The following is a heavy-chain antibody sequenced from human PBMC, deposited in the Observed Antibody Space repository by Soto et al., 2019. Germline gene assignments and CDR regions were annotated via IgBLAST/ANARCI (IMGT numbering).Heavy chain of an antibody. J-gene: IGHJ6*03. CDR1: GFTFSSAW. V-gene: IGHV3-15*01. CDR3: TIHGLERRSYYYYYYMDV. CDR2: IKSKTDGGTT. Sequence: GGSLRLSCAASGFTFSSAWMSWVRQAPGKGLEWVGRIKSKTDGGTTDYAAPVKGRFTISRDDSKNTLYLQMNSLKTEDTAVYYCTIHGLERRSYYYYYYMDVWGKGTTVTVSS. D-gene: IGHD1-1*01.